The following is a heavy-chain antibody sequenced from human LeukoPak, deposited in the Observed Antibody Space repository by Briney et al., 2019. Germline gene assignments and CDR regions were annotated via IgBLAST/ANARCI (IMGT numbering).Heavy chain of an antibody. CDR3: AKDRRACSSSSCYYRFDY. CDR2: ISDSGGRT. Sequence: GGSLRLSCAASEFTFSSYAMSWVRQAPGKGLEGVSAISDSGGRTYYADSVKGRFTISRDNSKNTVYVQMNSLRAEDTAVYYCAKDRRACSSSSCYYRFDYWGQGTLVTVSS. V-gene: IGHV3-23*01. CDR1: EFTFSSYA. D-gene: IGHD2-2*01. J-gene: IGHJ4*02.